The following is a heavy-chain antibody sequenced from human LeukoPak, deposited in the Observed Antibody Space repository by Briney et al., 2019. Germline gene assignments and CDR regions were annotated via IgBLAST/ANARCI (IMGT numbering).Heavy chain of an antibody. J-gene: IGHJ4*02. CDR1: GYTFTSYY. Sequence: GASVKVSCKASGYTFTSYYMHWVRQAPGQGLEWMGIINPSGGSTSYAQKFQGRVTMTRDTSISTAYMELSRLRSDDTAVYYCARVGGDSVLRYFDWLFDYWGQGTLVTVSS. CDR3: ARVGGDSVLRYFDWLFDY. CDR2: INPSGGST. D-gene: IGHD3-9*01. V-gene: IGHV1-46*01.